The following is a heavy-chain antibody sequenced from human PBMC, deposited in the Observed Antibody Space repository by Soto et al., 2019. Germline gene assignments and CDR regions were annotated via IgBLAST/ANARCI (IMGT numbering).Heavy chain of an antibody. CDR1: GGSISSYY. CDR2: IYYSGST. J-gene: IGHJ2*01. CDR3: ARHSRPLGYCSGGSCYSGYCDL. V-gene: IGHV4-59*08. Sequence: QVQLQESGPGLVKPSETLSLTCTVSGGSISSYYWSWIRQPPGKGLECIGYIYYSGSTNYNPSLKRRVPVSVDTSKNQSPLKLSSVTAADTAVYYCARHSRPLGYCSGGSCYSGYCDLWGRGSLVSVSS. D-gene: IGHD2-15*01.